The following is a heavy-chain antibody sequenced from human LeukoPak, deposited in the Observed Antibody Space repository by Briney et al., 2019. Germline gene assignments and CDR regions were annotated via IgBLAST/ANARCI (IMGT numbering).Heavy chain of an antibody. Sequence: PSETLSLTCTVSGGSISGHYWSWIRQPPGKGLEWIGYIYYSGSTNYNPSLKSRVTISVDTSKNQFSLKLSSVTAADTAVYYCASGPRIVGASRFDYWGQGTLVTVSS. J-gene: IGHJ4*02. CDR1: GGSISGHY. CDR2: IYYSGST. V-gene: IGHV4-59*11. D-gene: IGHD1-26*01. CDR3: ASGPRIVGASRFDY.